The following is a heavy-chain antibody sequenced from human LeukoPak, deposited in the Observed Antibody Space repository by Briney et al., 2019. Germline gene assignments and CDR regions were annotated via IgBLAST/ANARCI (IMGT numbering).Heavy chain of an antibody. D-gene: IGHD6-13*01. CDR2: IYPGDSDT. CDR1: GYNFASYW. Sequence: NPGESLKISCKGSGYNFASYWIGWVRPTPGKGLEWMGIIYPGDSDTRYSPSFQGQVTISADKSISTAYLQWSSLKASDTAMYYCARSGSSWSHLDYWGQETRVTVSS. J-gene: IGHJ4*02. V-gene: IGHV5-51*01. CDR3: ARSGSSWSHLDY.